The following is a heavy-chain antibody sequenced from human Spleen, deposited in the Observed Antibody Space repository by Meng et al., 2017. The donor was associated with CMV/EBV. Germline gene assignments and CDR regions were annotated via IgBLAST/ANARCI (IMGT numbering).Heavy chain of an antibody. CDR3: ARGRFDP. Sequence: GESLKISCAASGFTVSSNYMSWVRQAPGKGLEWVANIKEDGNEKNYVDSVKGRFTISRDNAKNSLYLQMNSLRVEDTAVYYCARGRFDPWGQGTLVTVSS. CDR2: IKEDGNEK. V-gene: IGHV3-7*01. J-gene: IGHJ5*02. CDR1: GFTVSSNY.